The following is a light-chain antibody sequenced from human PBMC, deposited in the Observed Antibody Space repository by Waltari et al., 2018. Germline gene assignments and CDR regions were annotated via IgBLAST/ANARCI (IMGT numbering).Light chain of an antibody. Sequence: QSVLTQPPSASGTPGQRVTISCSGSSSNIGDNYVYWYQHLPGTAPKLLIFSNTQRPSGVRDRFSGSKSCTSASLAISGLRSEDEGDYYCAAWDDTLSHWVFGGGTKLTVL. CDR2: SNT. CDR1: SSNIGDNY. CDR3: AAWDDTLSHWV. V-gene: IGLV1-47*01. J-gene: IGLJ3*02.